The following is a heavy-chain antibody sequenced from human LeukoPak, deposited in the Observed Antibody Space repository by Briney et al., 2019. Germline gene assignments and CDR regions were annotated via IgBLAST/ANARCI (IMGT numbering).Heavy chain of an antibody. CDR1: GFTFSNYW. Sequence: QPGGSLRLSCAASGFTFSNYWMHWLRQVPGKGLAWVSRINIDGSNTIYADSVKGRFTISRDNAKNTLYLQMNSLRADDTAIYYCERDSFYYMDVWGKGTTVTVSS. CDR2: INIDGSNT. V-gene: IGHV3-74*01. CDR3: ERDSFYYMDV. J-gene: IGHJ6*03. D-gene: IGHD1-7*01.